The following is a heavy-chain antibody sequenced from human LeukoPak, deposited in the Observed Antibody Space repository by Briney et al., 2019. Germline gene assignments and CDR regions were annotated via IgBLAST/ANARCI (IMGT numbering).Heavy chain of an antibody. V-gene: IGHV4-59*01. J-gene: IGHJ4*02. CDR2: IDHTGST. D-gene: IGHD5-18*01. Sequence: PSETLSLTCSVSGDSISIYYWNWIRQPPGKGLEWIGYIDHTGSTNYNPSLNSRVTISRDTSTNHFSLKLSSVTAADTAVYFCARAGFAMAPLRGTPFDYWGQGTLVTVSS. CDR1: GDSISIYY. CDR3: ARAGFAMAPLRGTPFDY.